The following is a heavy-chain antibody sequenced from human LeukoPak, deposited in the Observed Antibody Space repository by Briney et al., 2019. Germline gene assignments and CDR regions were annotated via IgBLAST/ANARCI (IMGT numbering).Heavy chain of an antibody. Sequence: GGSLRLSCAASGFTFSTYAMSWVRQAPGKGLEWVSAVSTSGGSTYYADSVKGRFTISRDNSKNTQYLQMNSLRAEDTAIYYCLGYCSGGRCYSGGHWGQGTLVTVSS. D-gene: IGHD2-15*01. CDR3: LGYCSGGRCYSGGH. CDR1: GFTFSTYA. CDR2: VSTSGGST. V-gene: IGHV3-23*01. J-gene: IGHJ4*02.